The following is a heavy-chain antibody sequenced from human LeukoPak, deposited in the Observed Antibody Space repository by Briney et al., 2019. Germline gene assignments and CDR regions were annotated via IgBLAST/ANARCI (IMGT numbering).Heavy chain of an antibody. Sequence: GGSLRLSCAASGFTFSSYSMNWVRQAPGKGLEWVSYISRSGSSTYYADSAEGRFIISRDNAKSSLYLQMNGLRDEDTAVYYCAKSGTYRFDYWGQGTLVTVSS. CDR3: AKSGTYRFDY. D-gene: IGHD1-26*01. J-gene: IGHJ4*02. V-gene: IGHV3-48*02. CDR1: GFTFSSYS. CDR2: ISRSGSST.